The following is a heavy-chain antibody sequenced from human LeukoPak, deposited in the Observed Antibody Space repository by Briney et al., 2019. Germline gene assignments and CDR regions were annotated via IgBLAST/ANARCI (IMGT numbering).Heavy chain of an antibody. Sequence: SETLSLTCTVSGGSISSYYWSWTRQPPGKGLEWIGYIYYSGSTNYNPSLKSRVTISVDTSKNQFSLKLSSVTAADTAVYYCARDKCSSGPTHYYYMDVWGKGTTVTVSS. V-gene: IGHV4-59*01. J-gene: IGHJ6*03. CDR1: GGSISSYY. D-gene: IGHD6-19*01. CDR3: ARDKCSSGPTHYYYMDV. CDR2: IYYSGST.